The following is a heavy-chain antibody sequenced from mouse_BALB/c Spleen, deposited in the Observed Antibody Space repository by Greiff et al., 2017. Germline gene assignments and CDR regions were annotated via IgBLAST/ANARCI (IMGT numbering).Heavy chain of an antibody. CDR2: IDPENGDT. V-gene: IGHV14-4*02. CDR3: NLGYFDY. CDR1: GFNIKDYY. J-gene: IGHJ2*01. Sequence: VQLQQSGAELVRSGASVKLSCKASGFNIKDYYMHWVKQRPEQGLEWIGWIDPENGDTEYAPKFQGKATMTADTSSNTAYLQLSSLTSEDTAVYYCNLGYFDYWGQGTTLTVSS. D-gene: IGHD3-1*01.